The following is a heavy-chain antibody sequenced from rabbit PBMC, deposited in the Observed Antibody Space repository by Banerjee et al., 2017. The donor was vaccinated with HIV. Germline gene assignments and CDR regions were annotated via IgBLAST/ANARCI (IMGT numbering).Heavy chain of an antibody. CDR2: INTSSGNI. J-gene: IGHJ4*01. CDR3: ARGSTYYYYFSL. D-gene: IGHD8-1*01. Sequence: QEQLEESGGDLVKPEGSLTLTCTASGFSFSNKYVMCWVRQAPGKGLEWIACINTSSGNIVYASWAKGRFTISKTSSTTVTLQMTSLTAADTATYFCARGSTYYYYFSLWGPGTLVTVS. CDR1: GFSFSNKYV. V-gene: IGHV1S45*01.